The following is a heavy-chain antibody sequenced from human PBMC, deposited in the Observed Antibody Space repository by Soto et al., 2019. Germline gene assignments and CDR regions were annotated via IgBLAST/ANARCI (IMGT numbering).Heavy chain of an antibody. D-gene: IGHD3-10*01. CDR1: GFTFTSYG. CDR2: IWYDGIKK. Sequence: QVQLVESGGGVVQPGRSLRLSCAVSGFTFTSYGMHWVRQAPGKGLEWVALIWYDGIKKFYADSVKGRFTISRDNSQNILYLQLNSLSAEYTAVYYCARPDLSGSYYRPFFDQWGQGTLVTVSS. J-gene: IGHJ4*02. CDR3: ARPDLSGSYYRPFFDQ. V-gene: IGHV3-33*08.